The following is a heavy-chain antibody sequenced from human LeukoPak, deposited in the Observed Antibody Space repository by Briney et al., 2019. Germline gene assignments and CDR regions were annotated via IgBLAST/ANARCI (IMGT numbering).Heavy chain of an antibody. CDR2: IYTSGST. CDR3: ARALNSGGDAFDI. J-gene: IGHJ3*02. Sequence: PSQTLSLACTVSGGSTSSGSYYWSWIRQPAGKGLEWIGRIYTSGSTNYNPSLKSRVTISVDKSKNQFSLKLSSVTAADTAVYYCARALNSGGDAFDIWGQGTMVTVSS. D-gene: IGHD1-26*01. CDR1: GGSTSSGSYY. V-gene: IGHV4-61*02.